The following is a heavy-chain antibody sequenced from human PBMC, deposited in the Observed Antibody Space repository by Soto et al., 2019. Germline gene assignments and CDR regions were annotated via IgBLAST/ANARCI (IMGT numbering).Heavy chain of an antibody. D-gene: IGHD3-10*01. J-gene: IGHJ6*02. V-gene: IGHV4-34*01. Sequence: SETLSLTCAVYGGSFSGYYWSWIRQPPGKGLEWIGEINHSGSTNYNPSLKSRVTISVDTSKNQFSLKLSSVTAADTAVYYCARGRDYYGSGSYYNAYYYYGMDVWGHGTTVTVSS. CDR1: GGSFSGYY. CDR2: INHSGST. CDR3: ARGRDYYGSGSYYNAYYYYGMDV.